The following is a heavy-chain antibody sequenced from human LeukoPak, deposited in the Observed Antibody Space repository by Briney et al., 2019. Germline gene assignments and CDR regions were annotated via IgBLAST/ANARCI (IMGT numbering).Heavy chain of an antibody. D-gene: IGHD3-22*01. J-gene: IGHJ4*02. V-gene: IGHV3-48*01. Sequence: GGSLRLSCAASGFAFSSYNMNWVRQAPGKGLEWISYIGSSGSPTHYADSVKGRFTISRDNAKNSLYLQMNSLRAEDTAVYYCARDPRDSSGYSLFDYWGQGTLVTVSS. CDR1: GFAFSSYN. CDR2: IGSSGSPT. CDR3: ARDPRDSSGYSLFDY.